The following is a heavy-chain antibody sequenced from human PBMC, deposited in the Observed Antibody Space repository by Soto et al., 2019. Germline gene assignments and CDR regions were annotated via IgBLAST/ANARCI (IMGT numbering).Heavy chain of an antibody. CDR2: IIPILGIA. Sequence: SVKVSCKASGGTFSSYTISWVRQAPGQGLEWMGRIIPILGIANYAQKFQGRVTINADKSTSTAYMELSSLRSEDTAVYYCARGSNGWPYDYWGQGTLVTVSS. CDR3: ARGSNGWPYDY. V-gene: IGHV1-69*02. D-gene: IGHD6-19*01. J-gene: IGHJ4*02. CDR1: GGTFSSYT.